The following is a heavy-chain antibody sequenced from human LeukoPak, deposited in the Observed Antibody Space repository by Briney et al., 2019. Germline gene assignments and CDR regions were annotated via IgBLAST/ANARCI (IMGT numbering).Heavy chain of an antibody. CDR2: MNPNSGNT. Sequence: ASVKVSCKAPGYTFTGYYMHWVRQAPGQGLEWMGWMNPNSGNTGYAQKFQGRVTMTRNTSISTAYMELSSLRSEDTAVYYCARGRIVATTSDAFDIWGQGTMVTVSS. CDR3: ARGRIVATTSDAFDI. D-gene: IGHD5-12*01. CDR1: GYTFTGYY. V-gene: IGHV1-8*02. J-gene: IGHJ3*02.